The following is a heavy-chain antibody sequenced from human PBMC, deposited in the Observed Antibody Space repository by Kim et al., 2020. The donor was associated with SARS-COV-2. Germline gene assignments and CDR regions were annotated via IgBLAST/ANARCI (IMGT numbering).Heavy chain of an antibody. CDR3: ARVFWYWDSDFWSGSRNY. CDR2: INHSGST. V-gene: IGHV4-34*01. J-gene: IGHJ6*01. Sequence: SETLSLTCAVYGGSFSGYYWSWIRQPPGKGLEWIGEINHSGSTNYNPSLKSRVTISVDTSKNQFSLKLSSVTAADTAVYYCARVFWYWDSDFWSGSRNY. CDR1: GGSFSGYY. D-gene: IGHD3-3*01.